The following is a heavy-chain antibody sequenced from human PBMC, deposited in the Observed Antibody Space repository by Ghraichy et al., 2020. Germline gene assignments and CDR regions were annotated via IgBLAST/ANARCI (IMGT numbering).Heavy chain of an antibody. J-gene: IGHJ5*02. Sequence: ASVKVSCKASGYTFTGYYMHWVRQAPGQGLEWMGWINPNSGGTNYAQKFQGRVTMTRDTSISTAYMELSGLRSDDTAVYYCARVGGASGSYGASWFDPWGQGTLVTVSS. V-gene: IGHV1-2*02. D-gene: IGHD1-26*01. CDR1: GYTFTGYY. CDR3: ARVGGASGSYGASWFDP. CDR2: INPNSGGT.